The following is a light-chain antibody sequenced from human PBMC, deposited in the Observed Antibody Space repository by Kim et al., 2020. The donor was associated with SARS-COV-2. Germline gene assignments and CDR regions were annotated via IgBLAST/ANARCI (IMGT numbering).Light chain of an antibody. CDR1: QSVSSY. CDR3: QQRSNWPLT. J-gene: IGKJ4*01. CDR2: DAS. V-gene: IGKV3-11*01. Sequence: PGERATLSCRASQSVSSYLAWYQQKPGQAPRLLIYDASNRATGIPARFSGSGSGTDFTLTIISLEPEDFAVYYCQQRSNWPLTFGGGTKVDI.